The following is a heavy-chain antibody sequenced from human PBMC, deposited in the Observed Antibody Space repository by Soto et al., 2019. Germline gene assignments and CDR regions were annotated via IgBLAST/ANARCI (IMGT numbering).Heavy chain of an antibody. CDR2: IWYDGTNK. CDR3: SRGGLLLDY. J-gene: IGHJ4*02. Sequence: QVQLVESGGGVVQPGRSLRLSCAASGFTFSSYGMHWVRQAPGKGLEWVAVIWYDGTNKYYADSVKGRFTISGDNSKNTLYLPMNSLRAEDTAVYYCSRGGLLLDYWGQGSLVTVSS. CDR1: GFTFSSYG. V-gene: IGHV3-33*01. D-gene: IGHD2-21*01.